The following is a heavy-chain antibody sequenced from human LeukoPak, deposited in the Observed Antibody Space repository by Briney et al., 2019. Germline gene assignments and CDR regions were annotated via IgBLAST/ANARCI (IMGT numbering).Heavy chain of an antibody. J-gene: IGHJ6*04. CDR3: ASYPIGGSGSYYYYYYGMDV. CDR2: ISRSGSTI. Sequence: PGGSLRLSCAASGFTYSSYEMNWVRQAPGKGLEWVSYISRSGSTIYYADSVKGRFTISRDNAKNSLYLQMNSLRAEDTAVYYCASYPIGGSGSYYYYYYGMDVWGKGTTVTVSS. CDR1: GFTYSSYE. V-gene: IGHV3-48*03. D-gene: IGHD3-10*01.